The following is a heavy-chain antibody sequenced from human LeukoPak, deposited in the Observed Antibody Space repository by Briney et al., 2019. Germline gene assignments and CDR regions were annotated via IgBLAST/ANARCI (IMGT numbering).Heavy chain of an antibody. V-gene: IGHV1-2*02. Sequence: GASVKVSCRASGYTFNGYFLHWMRQVPGHGLEWLGWINPNTGGTIYAQKFQGRVTMTRDTSITTAYMELSGLRSDDTAVYFCAREGGGHCTGGGCYGVDSWGQGALVTVSS. CDR3: AREGGGHCTGGGCYGVDS. D-gene: IGHD2-8*02. CDR2: INPNTGGT. J-gene: IGHJ4*02. CDR1: GYTFNGYF.